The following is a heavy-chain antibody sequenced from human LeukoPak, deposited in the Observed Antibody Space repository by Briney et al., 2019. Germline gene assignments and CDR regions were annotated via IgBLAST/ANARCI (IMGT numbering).Heavy chain of an antibody. CDR3: AKDKGWGYSAYDCYGMDV. J-gene: IGHJ6*02. CDR1: GFTFSSYA. V-gene: IGHV3-23*01. Sequence: GGSLRLSCAASGFTFSSYAMSWVRQAPGKGLEWVSAISGNGSSTYYVDSVKSRFTISRDNSKNTLYLQMHSLGAEDTAVYYCAKDKGWGYSAYDCYGMDVWGQGTTVTVPS. CDR2: ISGNGSST. D-gene: IGHD1-26*01.